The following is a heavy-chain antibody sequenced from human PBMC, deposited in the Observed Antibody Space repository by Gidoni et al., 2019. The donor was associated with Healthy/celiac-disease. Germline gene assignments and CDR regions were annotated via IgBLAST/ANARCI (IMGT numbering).Heavy chain of an antibody. CDR2: ICPGDSDT. V-gene: IGHV5-51*01. J-gene: IGHJ3*02. CDR1: GYSFTSYW. CDR3: ARLRHMITFGTDAFDI. D-gene: IGHD3-16*01. Sequence: EVQLVQSGAEVKKPGESLKISCKGSGYSFTSYWIGWVRQMPGKGLEWMGIICPGDSDTRYRPSFQGQVTISADKSISTAYLQWSSLKASDTAMYYCARLRHMITFGTDAFDIWGQGTMVTVSS.